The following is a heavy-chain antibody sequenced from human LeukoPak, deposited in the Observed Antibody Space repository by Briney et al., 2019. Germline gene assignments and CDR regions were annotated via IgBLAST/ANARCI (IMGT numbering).Heavy chain of an antibody. CDR2: MHHSGST. V-gene: IGHV4-4*07. CDR1: GGSISSYY. CDR3: AGVRTAGTGPDC. D-gene: IGHD6-13*01. J-gene: IGHJ4*02. Sequence: SETLSLTCIVSGGSISSYYWNWIRQPAGKGLEWIGFMHHSGSTSHHPSLQNRVTMSVDTSKSQLSLKLTSATAADTAMYFCAGVRTAGTGPDCWGQGTLVTVSS.